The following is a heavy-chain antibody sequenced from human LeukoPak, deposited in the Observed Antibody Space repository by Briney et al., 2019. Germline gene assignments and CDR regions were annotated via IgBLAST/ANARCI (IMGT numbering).Heavy chain of an antibody. CDR3: ARDGSSSWSTYYYYYMDG. CDR2: ISSSGSTI. CDR1: GFTFSSYE. V-gene: IGHV3-48*03. D-gene: IGHD6-13*01. J-gene: IGHJ6*03. Sequence: GGSLRLSCAASGFTFSSYEMNWVRQAPGEGLEWVSYISSSGSTIYYADSVKGRFTISRDNAKNSLYLQMNSLRAEDTAVYYCARDGSSSWSTYYYYYMDGWGKGTTVTVSS.